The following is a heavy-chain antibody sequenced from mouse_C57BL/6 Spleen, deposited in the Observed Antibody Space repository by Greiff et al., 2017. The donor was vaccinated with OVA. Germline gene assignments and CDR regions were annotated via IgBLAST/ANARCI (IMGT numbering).Heavy chain of an antibody. Sequence: EVKLEESGGGLVQPGGSMKLSCAASGFTFSDAWMDWVRQSPEKGLEWVAEIRNKANNHATYYAESVKGRFTISRDDSKSSVYLQMNSLRAEDTAIYYCARDGPYGYDRGFAYWGQGTLVTVSA. CDR1: GFTFSDAW. D-gene: IGHD2-2*01. CDR3: ARDGPYGYDRGFAY. J-gene: IGHJ3*01. CDR2: IRNKANNHAT. V-gene: IGHV6-6*01.